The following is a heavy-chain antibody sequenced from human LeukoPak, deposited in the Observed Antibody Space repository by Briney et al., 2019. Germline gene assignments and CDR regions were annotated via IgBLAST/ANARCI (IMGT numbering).Heavy chain of an antibody. D-gene: IGHD3-22*01. CDR3: ARGGEDSSGYYYDY. J-gene: IGHJ4*02. Sequence: GASVKVSCKASGYTFTSYGISWVRQAPGQGLEWMGGIIPIFGTANYAQKFQGRVTITADESTSTAYMELSSLRSEDTAVYYCARGGEDSSGYYYDYWGQGTLVTVSS. V-gene: IGHV1-69*13. CDR1: GYTFTSYG. CDR2: IIPIFGTA.